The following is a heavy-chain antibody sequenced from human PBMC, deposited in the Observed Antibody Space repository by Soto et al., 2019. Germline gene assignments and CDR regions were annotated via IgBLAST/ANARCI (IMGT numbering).Heavy chain of an antibody. CDR3: AREVQVHTPDCVY. Sequence: QVQLVQSGAEMKKPGSSVKVSCQSSGGTFNTYAMNWVRQAPGQGPEWMGDISPMFGAANYAPKFQGRVTITADESTGTSYMQLSSLTSEDTALYFCAREVQVHTPDCVYWGQGTLVTVSS. J-gene: IGHJ4*02. D-gene: IGHD2-21*01. CDR2: ISPMFGAA. CDR1: GGTFNTYA. V-gene: IGHV1-69*19.